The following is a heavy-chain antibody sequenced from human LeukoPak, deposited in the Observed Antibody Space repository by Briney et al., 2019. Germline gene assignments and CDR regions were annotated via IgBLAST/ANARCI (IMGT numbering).Heavy chain of an antibody. D-gene: IGHD5-24*01. CDR1: GGTFSSYA. CDR2: IIPIFGTA. Sequence: SVKVSCKASGGTFSSYAISWVRQAPGQGLEWMGGIIPIFGTANYAQKFQGRVTITTDESTSTAYMELSSLRSEDTAVYYCAREQRWGLSGNLGGLFASYYTYYYMDVWGRGTTVTV. CDR3: AREQRWGLSGNLGGLFASYYTYYYMDV. V-gene: IGHV1-69*05. J-gene: IGHJ6*03.